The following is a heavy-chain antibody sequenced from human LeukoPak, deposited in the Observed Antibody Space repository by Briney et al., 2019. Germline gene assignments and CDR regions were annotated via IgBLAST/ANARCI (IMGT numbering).Heavy chain of an antibody. D-gene: IGHD3-22*01. Sequence: GGSLRLSCAASGFTFSDYAMTWVRQAPGKGLEWVSSISTSSYYIYYADSMKGRFTISRDNAKNSLSLQVNSLRAEDTAVYYCAKGGSGYYLLDYWGQGTLVTVSS. CDR1: GFTFSDYA. CDR2: ISTSSYYI. CDR3: AKGGSGYYLLDY. V-gene: IGHV3-21*04. J-gene: IGHJ4*02.